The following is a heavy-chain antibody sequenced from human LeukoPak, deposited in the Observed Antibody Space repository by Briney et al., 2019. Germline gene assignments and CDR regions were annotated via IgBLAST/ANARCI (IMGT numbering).Heavy chain of an antibody. CDR2: IYYSGST. J-gene: IGHJ4*02. CDR1: GGSILSSSYY. CDR3: TRSFPGIVGAADF. V-gene: IGHV4-39*07. Sequence: PSETLSLTCTVSGGSILSSSYYWGWIRQPPGKGLEWIGSIYYSGSTHYNPSLKSRVTISVDTSKNQFSLKVTSMTAADTGVYYCTRSFPGIVGAADFWGQGTLVTVSS. D-gene: IGHD1-26*01.